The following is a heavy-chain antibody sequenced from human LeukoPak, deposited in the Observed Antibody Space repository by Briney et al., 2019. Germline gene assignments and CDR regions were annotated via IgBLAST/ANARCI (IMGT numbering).Heavy chain of an antibody. J-gene: IGHJ3*02. CDR3: ASLKSDNWNDVGVAFDI. V-gene: IGHV1-69*01. D-gene: IGHD1-1*01. CDR1: GDTFSSYA. CDR2: IIPIFGTA. Sequence: SVKVSCKASGDTFSSYAISWVRQAPGQGLEWMGGIIPIFGTANYSQKFQGRVTITADESTSTAYMELSSLRSEDTAVYYCASLKSDNWNDVGVAFDIWGQGTMVTVSS.